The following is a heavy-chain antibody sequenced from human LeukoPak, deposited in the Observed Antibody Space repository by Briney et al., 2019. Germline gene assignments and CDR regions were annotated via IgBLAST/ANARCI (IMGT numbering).Heavy chain of an antibody. CDR3: ARYDGGSGPFDY. CDR2: ISSSSSYI. V-gene: IGHV3-21*01. D-gene: IGHD3-10*01. Sequence: GGSLRLSCAASGFTFSSYSMNWVRQAPGKGLEWVSSISSSSSYIYYADSVKGRFTISRDNAKNSLYLQMNSLRAEDTAVYYCARYDGGSGPFDYWGQETLVTVSS. J-gene: IGHJ4*02. CDR1: GFTFSSYS.